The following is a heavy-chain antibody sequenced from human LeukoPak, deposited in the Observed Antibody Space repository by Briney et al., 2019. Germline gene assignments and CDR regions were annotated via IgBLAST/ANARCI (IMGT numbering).Heavy chain of an antibody. CDR2: INHSGNT. CDR1: GGSFSGYY. Sequence: SETLSLTCAVYGGSFSGYYWSWLRQPPGKGLEWIGEINHSGNTNYNPSLKSRVTISVDTSKNHFSLKLSSVTAADTAVYYCARHAPLGYSSVWYPPPNWFDPWGQGTLVTVSS. V-gene: IGHV4-34*01. CDR3: ARHAPLGYSSVWYPPPNWFDP. J-gene: IGHJ5*02. D-gene: IGHD6-19*01.